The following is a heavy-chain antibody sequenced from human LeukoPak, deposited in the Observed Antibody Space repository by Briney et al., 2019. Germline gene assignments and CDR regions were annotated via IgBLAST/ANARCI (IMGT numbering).Heavy chain of an antibody. J-gene: IGHJ4*02. V-gene: IGHV1-18*04. CDR3: ARDPRARYYYGSGSYSY. Sequence: ASVTVSCKASGYTFTSYYMHWVRQAPGQGREGMGLSSAYNGNTNYAQRLQGRVTMTTDTSTSTAYMELRSLRSDDTAVYYCARDPRARYYYGSGSYSYWGQGTLVTVSS. CDR2: SSAYNGNT. CDR1: GYTFTSYY. D-gene: IGHD3-10*01.